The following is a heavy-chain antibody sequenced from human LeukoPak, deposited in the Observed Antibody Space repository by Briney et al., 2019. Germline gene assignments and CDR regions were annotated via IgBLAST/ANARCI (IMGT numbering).Heavy chain of an antibody. V-gene: IGHV3-21*06. CDR2: ITSTSGDM. CDR3: AGAAGHYFDY. D-gene: IGHD3-10*01. Sequence: PGGSLRLSCAASGFTFRSYSMNRVRQAPGKGLEWVSFITSTSGDMLYADSVKGRFTISRDNAKNTLYLQMNSLRAEDTAVYFCAGAAGHYFDYWGQGSLLTVSS. CDR1: GFTFRSYS. J-gene: IGHJ4*02.